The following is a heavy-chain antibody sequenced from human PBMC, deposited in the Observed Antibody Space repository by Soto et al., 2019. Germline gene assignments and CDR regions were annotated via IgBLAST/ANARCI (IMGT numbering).Heavy chain of an antibody. V-gene: IGHV3-30-3*01. CDR1: GFTFSSYA. J-gene: IGHJ6*02. CDR2: ISYDGSNK. Sequence: GGSLRLSCAASGFTFSSYAMHWVRQAPGKGLEWVAVISYDGSNKYYADSVKGRFTISRDNSKNTLYLQMNSLRAEDTAVYYCARDLRASKYSSSWYGPSYYYYGMDVWGQGTTVTVSS. D-gene: IGHD6-13*01. CDR3: ARDLRASKYSSSWYGPSYYYYGMDV.